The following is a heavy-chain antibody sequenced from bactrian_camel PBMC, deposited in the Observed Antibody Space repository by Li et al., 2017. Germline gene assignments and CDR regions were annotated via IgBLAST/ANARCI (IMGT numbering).Heavy chain of an antibody. CDR1: TDIIRRSC. Sequence: VQLVESGGGLVQPGGSLRLSCAASTDIIRRSCMAWFRQAPGEEREGVACLYANGGREWEWYADSVKGRFTIYQDNAENTVYLQMNSLKPEDTAMYHCAPAPDCDRARDPTGYNYNYWGQGTQVTVS. J-gene: IGHJ4*01. CDR3: APAPDCDRARDPTGYNYNY. CDR2: LYANGGREWE. V-gene: IGHV3S1*01.